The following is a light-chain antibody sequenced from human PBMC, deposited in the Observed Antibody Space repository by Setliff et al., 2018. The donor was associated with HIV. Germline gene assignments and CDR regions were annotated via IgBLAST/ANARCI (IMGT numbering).Light chain of an antibody. CDR3: HSYDGRLDGLHV. Sequence: QSVLTQPPSVSGAPGQRVTISCTGSSSDIGAGYDVHWYQHLPGAAPKLVIFDNNNRPSGVPDRFSGSKSGTSASLAFTGLQAEDEADYYCHSYDGRLDGLHVFGTGTKVTVL. J-gene: IGLJ1*01. CDR1: SSDIGAGYD. V-gene: IGLV1-40*01. CDR2: DNN.